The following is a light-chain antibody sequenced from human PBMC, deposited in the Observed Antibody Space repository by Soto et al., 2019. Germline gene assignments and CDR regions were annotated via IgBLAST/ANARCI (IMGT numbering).Light chain of an antibody. CDR1: SRDIGGFNY. CDR3: TSYSSSSTLVL. V-gene: IGLV2-14*01. Sequence: QSVLTQPASVSGSLGQSITISCTGTSRDIGGFNYVSWYQQHPGKAPKLMIYDVNYRPSGVSDRFSASKSDNTASLTISGPQAEDEADYYCTSYSSSSTLVLFGGGTKLTVL. J-gene: IGLJ2*01. CDR2: DVN.